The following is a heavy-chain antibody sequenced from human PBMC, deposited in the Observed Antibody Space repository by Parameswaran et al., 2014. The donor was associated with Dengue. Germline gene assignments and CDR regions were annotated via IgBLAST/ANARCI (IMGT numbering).Heavy chain of an antibody. CDR3: ARDHCSSTSCYWFDP. D-gene: IGHD2-2*01. V-gene: IGHV3-30*04. J-gene: IGHJ5*02. CDR2: ISYDGSNK. Sequence: VRQAPGKGLEWVAVISYDGSNKYYADSVKGRFTISRDNSKNTLYLQMNSLRAEDTAVYYCARDHCSSTSCYWFDPWGQGTLVTVSS.